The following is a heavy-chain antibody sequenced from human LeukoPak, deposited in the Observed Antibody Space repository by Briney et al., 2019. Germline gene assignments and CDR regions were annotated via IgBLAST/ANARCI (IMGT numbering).Heavy chain of an antibody. CDR1: GFTFSRHW. J-gene: IGHJ4*02. CDR2: IKQDGSDK. CDR3: AGEPRQLAY. D-gene: IGHD6-6*01. Sequence: GGSLRLSCAASGFTFSRHWMTWVRQTPGKGLEWVAHIKQDGSDKYYVDSVNGRFTISKDNAKNSLYLQMNSLRAEDTGVYYCAGEPRQLAYWGQGTLVTVSS. V-gene: IGHV3-7*01.